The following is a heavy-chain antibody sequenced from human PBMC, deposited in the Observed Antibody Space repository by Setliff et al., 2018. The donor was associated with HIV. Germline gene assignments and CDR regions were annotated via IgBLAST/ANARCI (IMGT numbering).Heavy chain of an antibody. D-gene: IGHD3-22*01. CDR2: ISHSGST. CDR1: GGSISSGSYY. CDR3: ARQAIFGYYDSSGYLDY. J-gene: IGHJ4*02. V-gene: IGHV4-39*01. Sequence: SETLSLTCTVSGGSISSGSYYWGWIRQPPGKGLEWIGSISHSGSTYYNPSLQSRVTISVDTSKNLFSLRLSSVTASDTAVYYCARQAIFGYYDSSGYLDYWGQGTLVTVSS.